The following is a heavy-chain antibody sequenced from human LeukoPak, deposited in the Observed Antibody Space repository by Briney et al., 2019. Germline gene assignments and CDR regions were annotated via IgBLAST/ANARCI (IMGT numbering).Heavy chain of an antibody. V-gene: IGHV3-73*01. J-gene: IGHJ3*02. CDR3: SRLEDSSPIEVALNI. CDR2: IRSKRNNYAT. Sequence: GGSLRLSCAASGFTFSGSVMHWVRQAAGKGLEWVGRIRSKRNNYATAYAASVKGRFTISRDDSKNTVYLHMGSLETEDTALYYCSRLEDSSPIEVALNIWGQGTVVTVSS. CDR1: GFTFSGSV. D-gene: IGHD6-13*01.